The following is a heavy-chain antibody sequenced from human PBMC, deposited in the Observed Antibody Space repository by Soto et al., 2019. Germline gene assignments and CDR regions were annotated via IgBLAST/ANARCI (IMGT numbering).Heavy chain of an antibody. CDR3: ARATGTLRSRNCDY. Sequence: PSETLSLTCSVSGGSISTVGHYWTWIRQPPGKGLEWIGSIYHTGSTYYSKSLRSRLTMSVDTSKSQFSLRLSSVTAADTAVYYCARATGTLRSRNCDYWGQGSSVTVS. D-gene: IGHD1-1*01. V-gene: IGHV4-31*03. J-gene: IGHJ4*02. CDR1: GGSISTVGHY. CDR2: IYHTGST.